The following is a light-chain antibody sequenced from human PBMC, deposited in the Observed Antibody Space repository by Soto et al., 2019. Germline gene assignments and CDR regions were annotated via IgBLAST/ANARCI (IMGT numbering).Light chain of an antibody. CDR3: QQYYNWLS. J-gene: IGKJ4*01. CDR1: RNIGSN. CDR2: DVS. V-gene: IGKV3-15*01. Sequence: EIVMTQSPATLSVSPGERATISCRASRNIGSNLAWYQLTPGQALRLLMYDVSTRATDIPTRFSGTGSGTVFTLTISSLQVDDFAFYCCQQYYNWLSFGAGTNIKIK.